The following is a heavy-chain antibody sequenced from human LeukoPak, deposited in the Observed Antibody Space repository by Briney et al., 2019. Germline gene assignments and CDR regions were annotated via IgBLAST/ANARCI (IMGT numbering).Heavy chain of an antibody. CDR1: GFTFSSYW. Sequence: GGSLRLSCAASGFTFSSYWMSWVRQAPGKGLEWVANIRQDGSEKYYVDSVKGRFTISRDNAKNSLYLQVNSLRAEDTAVYYCARVSTPMTTSSYNWFDPWGQGTLVTVSS. J-gene: IGHJ5*02. V-gene: IGHV3-7*01. D-gene: IGHD4-11*01. CDR2: IRQDGSEK. CDR3: ARVSTPMTTSSYNWFDP.